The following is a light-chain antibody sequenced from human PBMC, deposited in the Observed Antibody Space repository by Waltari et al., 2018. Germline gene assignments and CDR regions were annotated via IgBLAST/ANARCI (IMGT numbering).Light chain of an antibody. V-gene: IGLV2-23*02. J-gene: IGLJ3*02. Sequence: QSALIQPASVSGSPGQSITISCPGTTSNIGSYNLVSWYQQYPGKAPKVMIYEVYKRPSGVSNRFSGSKSGNTASLTISGLQAEDETDYYCCSYAGSNSWVFGGGTKVTVL. CDR3: CSYAGSNSWV. CDR2: EVY. CDR1: TSNIGSYNL.